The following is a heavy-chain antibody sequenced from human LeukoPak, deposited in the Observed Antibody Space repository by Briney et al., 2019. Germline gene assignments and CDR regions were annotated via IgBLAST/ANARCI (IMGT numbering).Heavy chain of an antibody. CDR3: ARGPRQNSSFYV. CDR1: LDSTTSNF. V-gene: IGHV4-4*02. CDR2: IHRSGSP. J-gene: IGHJ4*02. Sequence: PSETLSLTCTVSLDSTTSNFWSWVRQSPGKGQEWIGEIHRSGSPNYNPSLQSRVTISIDRSRNQIALELSSVTAADTAVYYCARGPRQNSSFYVWGQGTLVNVSS. D-gene: IGHD6-19*01.